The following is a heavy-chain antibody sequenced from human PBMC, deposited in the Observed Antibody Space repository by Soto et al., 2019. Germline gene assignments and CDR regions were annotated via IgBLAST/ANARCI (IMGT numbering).Heavy chain of an antibody. V-gene: IGHV4-59*01. CDR2: ISYTGST. Sequence: SETLSLTCTVSGCSISSYYWSWIRQPPGKGLEWIGYISYTGSTNYNPSLKGRVTLSLDTSKNQFSLRLSSVTAADTAVYFCARDSRRYSSSFGFDYWGQGTLVTVSS. CDR1: GCSISSYY. J-gene: IGHJ4*02. D-gene: IGHD6-6*01. CDR3: ARDSRRYSSSFGFDY.